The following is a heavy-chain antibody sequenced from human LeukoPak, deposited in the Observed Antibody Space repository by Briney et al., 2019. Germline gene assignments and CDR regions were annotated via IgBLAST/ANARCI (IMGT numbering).Heavy chain of an antibody. D-gene: IGHD3-22*01. CDR3: ARLSSGYFVN. Sequence: PSETLSLTCTVSGGSISSHYWSWIRQPPGKGLEWIGYIYYSGSTNYNPSLKSRVTISVDTSKNQFSLKLSSVTAADTAVYYCARLSSGYFVNWGQGTLVTVSS. J-gene: IGHJ4*02. CDR2: IYYSGST. CDR1: GGSISSHY. V-gene: IGHV4-59*11.